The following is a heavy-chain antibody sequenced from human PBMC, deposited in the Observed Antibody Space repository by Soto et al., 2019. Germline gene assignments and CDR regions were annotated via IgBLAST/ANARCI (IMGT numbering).Heavy chain of an antibody. J-gene: IGHJ3*02. CDR1: GFPFSFYG. D-gene: IGHD3-3*02. V-gene: IGHV3-33*01. Sequence: GGSLRLSCAVSGFPFSFYGFHWVRQSPGKGLEWLGVIVSDGSAIYHADSLEGRFFISRDNSKDIPYLQMNSLRVEDTAVYYCARDDAFDNENGFDMWGQGTMVTVSS. CDR2: IVSDGSAI. CDR3: ARDDAFDNENGFDM.